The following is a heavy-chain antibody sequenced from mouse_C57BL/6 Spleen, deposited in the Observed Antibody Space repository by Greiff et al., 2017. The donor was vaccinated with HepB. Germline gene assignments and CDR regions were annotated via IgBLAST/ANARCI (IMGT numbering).Heavy chain of an antibody. J-gene: IGHJ2*01. Sequence: VQLQQPGAELVKPGASVKLSCKASGYTFTSYWMHWVKQRPGQGLEWIGMIHPNSGSTNYNEKFKSKATLTVDTSSSTAYMQLSSLTSEDSAVYYCARWSGYPYFDYWGQGTTLTVSS. CDR1: GYTFTSYW. D-gene: IGHD3-2*02. CDR3: ARWSGYPYFDY. V-gene: IGHV1-64*01. CDR2: IHPNSGST.